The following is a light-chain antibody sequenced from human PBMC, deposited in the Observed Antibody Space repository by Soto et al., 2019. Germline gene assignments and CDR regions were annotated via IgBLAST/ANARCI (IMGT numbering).Light chain of an antibody. V-gene: IGKV3-20*01. CDR2: GAS. CDR1: QSVSSSY. J-gene: IGKJ1*01. Sequence: EIVLTQSPGTLSLSPGERATLSCRAIQSVSSSYLAWYQQKPGQAPRPLIYGASSRAIGIPDRFSGSGSGTDFTLTISRLEPEDFAVYYCQQYGNSPWTFGQGTKVDIK. CDR3: QQYGNSPWT.